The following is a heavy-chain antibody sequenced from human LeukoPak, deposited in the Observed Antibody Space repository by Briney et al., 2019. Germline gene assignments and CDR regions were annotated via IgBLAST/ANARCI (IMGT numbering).Heavy chain of an antibody. CDR2: IYPDDSDT. Sequence: GESLKISCKGSAYSFTSYWIAWVRQMPGKGLEWMGIIYPDDSDTRYSPSFQGQVTISADKSISTAYLQWNSLKASDTAIYYCAISEAGPSYYMDVWGKGTTVTVSS. CDR1: AYSFTSYW. D-gene: IGHD6-13*01. CDR3: AISEAGPSYYMDV. V-gene: IGHV5-51*01. J-gene: IGHJ6*03.